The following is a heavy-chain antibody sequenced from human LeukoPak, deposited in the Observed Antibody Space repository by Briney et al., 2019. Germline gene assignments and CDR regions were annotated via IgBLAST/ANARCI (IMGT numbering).Heavy chain of an antibody. CDR2: INPNSGGT. V-gene: IGHV1-2*02. Sequence: ASVKVSCKASGYTFTGYYMHWVRQAPGQGLEWMGWINPNSGGTNYAQKFQGRVTMTRDTSISTAYMELSRLRSDDTAVYYCARGGPGAYYYDSSGYWAGIWYWGQGTLVTVSS. CDR1: GYTFTGYY. J-gene: IGHJ4*02. CDR3: ARGGPGAYYYDSSGYWAGIWY. D-gene: IGHD3-22*01.